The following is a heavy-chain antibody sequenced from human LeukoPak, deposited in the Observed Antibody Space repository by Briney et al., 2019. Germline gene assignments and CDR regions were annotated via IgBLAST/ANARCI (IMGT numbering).Heavy chain of an antibody. CDR1: GGTFSSYA. CDR3: ATVRQWRSNDAFDI. V-gene: IGHV1-69*13. CDR2: IIPIFGTA. D-gene: IGHD6-19*01. Sequence: SVKVSCKASGGTFSSYAISWVRQAPGQGLEWMGGIIPIFGTANYAQKFQGRVTITADESTSTAYMELSSLRSEDTAVYYCATVRQWRSNDAFDIWGQGTMVTVSS. J-gene: IGHJ3*02.